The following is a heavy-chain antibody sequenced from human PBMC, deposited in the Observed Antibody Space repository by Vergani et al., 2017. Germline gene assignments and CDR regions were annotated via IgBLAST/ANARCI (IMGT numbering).Heavy chain of an antibody. V-gene: IGHV4-59*01. CDR1: GGSISSYY. CDR3: ARGGYYGMDV. Sequence: QVQLQESGPGLVKPSQTLSLTCTVSGGSISSYYWSWIRQPPGKGLEWIGYIYYSGSTNYNPSLKSRVTISVDTSKNQFSLKPSSVTAADTAVYYCARGGYYGMDVWGQGTTVTVSS. J-gene: IGHJ6*02. CDR2: IYYSGST.